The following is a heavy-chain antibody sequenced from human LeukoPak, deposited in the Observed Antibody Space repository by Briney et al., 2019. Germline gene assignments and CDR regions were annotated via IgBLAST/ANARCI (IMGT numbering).Heavy chain of an antibody. D-gene: IGHD3-10*01. J-gene: IGHJ3*02. Sequence: EASVKVSCKASGYTFTGYYMHWVRQAPGQGLEWMGWINPNSGGTNYAQKFQGWVTMTRDTSISTAYMELSRLRSDDTAVYYCARVRFGEWDAFDIWGQGTMVTVSS. CDR2: INPNSGGT. CDR3: ARVRFGEWDAFDI. V-gene: IGHV1-2*04. CDR1: GYTFTGYY.